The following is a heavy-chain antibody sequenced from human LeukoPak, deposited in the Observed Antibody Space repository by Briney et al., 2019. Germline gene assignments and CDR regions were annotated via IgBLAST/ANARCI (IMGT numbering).Heavy chain of an antibody. Sequence: PGGSLRLSCAASGFTSSSYWMSWVRQAPGKGLEWVANIKQDGSEKYYVDSVKGRFTISRDNAKNSLYLQMNSLRAEDTAVYYCASTYYDFWSGYANLDYWGQGTLVTVSS. J-gene: IGHJ4*02. D-gene: IGHD3-3*01. CDR2: IKQDGSEK. V-gene: IGHV3-7*01. CDR3: ASTYYDFWSGYANLDY. CDR1: GFTSSSYW.